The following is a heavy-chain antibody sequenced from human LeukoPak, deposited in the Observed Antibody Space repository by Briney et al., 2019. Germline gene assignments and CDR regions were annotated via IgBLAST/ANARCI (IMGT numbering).Heavy chain of an antibody. CDR2: ISAYNGNT. CDR3: ARDRGVRGVIIPDY. D-gene: IGHD3-10*01. V-gene: IGHV1-18*01. Sequence: ASVKVSCKASGYTFTSYGISWVRQAPGQGLEWMGWISAYNGNTNYAQKLQGRVTMTTDTSTSTAYMELRSLRPDDTAVYYCARDRGVRGVIIPDYWGQGTLVTVSS. CDR1: GYTFTSYG. J-gene: IGHJ4*02.